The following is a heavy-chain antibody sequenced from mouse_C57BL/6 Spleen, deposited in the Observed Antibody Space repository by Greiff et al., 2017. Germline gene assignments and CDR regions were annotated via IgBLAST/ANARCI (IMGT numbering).Heavy chain of an antibody. J-gene: IGHJ3*01. D-gene: IGHD1-1*01. CDR2: IHPAGSDT. V-gene: IGHV1-74*01. Sequence: QVQLQQPGAELVKPGASVKVSCKASGYTFTSYWMHWVKQRPGQGLEWIGRIHPAGSDTNYNQKFKGKATLTVDKSSSKAYMQLSSLTSEDAAIYYCAIGDPCYGSSYEFAYWGQGTLVTVSA. CDR3: AIGDPCYGSSYEFAY. CDR1: GYTFTSYW.